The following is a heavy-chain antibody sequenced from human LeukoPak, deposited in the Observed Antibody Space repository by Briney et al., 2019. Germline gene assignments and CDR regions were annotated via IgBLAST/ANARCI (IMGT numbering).Heavy chain of an antibody. CDR1: GFTFSSYA. CDR3: AKDFTGYDILTGGHFDS. J-gene: IGHJ4*02. D-gene: IGHD3-9*01. CDR2: VVGSGGST. Sequence: GGSLRLSCAASGFTFSSYAMNWVRQAPGKGLEWVSGVVGSGGSTYYADSVKGRFTISRDNSKNTLYLQMNSLRAEDTAAYYCAKDFTGYDILTGGHFDSWGQGTLVTVSS. V-gene: IGHV3-23*01.